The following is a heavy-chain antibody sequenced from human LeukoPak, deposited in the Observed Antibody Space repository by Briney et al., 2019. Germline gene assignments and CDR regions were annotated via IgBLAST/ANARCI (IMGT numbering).Heavy chain of an antibody. CDR1: EFTFNTYS. V-gene: IGHV3-21*01. Sequence: PGGSLRLSCAASEFTFNTYSMNWVRQAPGKGLEWVSTISSTSSYIYYADSVKGRFTISRDNAKNSLYLQMSSLRAADTAVYYCARDRDYYDSSGGMNAFDLWGQGTSVTVSS. CDR3: ARDRDYYDSSGGMNAFDL. D-gene: IGHD3-22*01. J-gene: IGHJ3*01. CDR2: ISSTSSYI.